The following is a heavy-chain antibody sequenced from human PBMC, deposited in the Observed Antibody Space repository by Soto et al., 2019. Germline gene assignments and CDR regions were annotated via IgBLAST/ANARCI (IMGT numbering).Heavy chain of an antibody. CDR3: ARDGALAAAGTASYYYGMDV. CDR1: GFTFSSYD. CDR2: IGTAGDT. Sequence: GVLRLSRAASGFTFSSYDMHWVRQATGKGLEWVSAIGTAGDTYYPGSVKGRFTISRENAKNSLYLQMNSLRAEDTAVYYCARDGALAAAGTASYYYGMDVWGQGTTVTAP. V-gene: IGHV3-13*01. J-gene: IGHJ6*02. D-gene: IGHD6-13*01.